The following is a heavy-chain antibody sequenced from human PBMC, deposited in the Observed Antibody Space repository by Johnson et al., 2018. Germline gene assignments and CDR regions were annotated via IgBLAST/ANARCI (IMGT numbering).Heavy chain of an antibody. CDR3: ASLTMIYPPHDAFDI. J-gene: IGHJ3*02. CDR2: ISSSSSYI. CDR1: GFTFSSYS. Sequence: EVQLLESGGGLVKXGGSLRLSCAASGFTFSSYSMNWVRQAPGKGLEWVSSISSSSSYIYYADSGKGRFTISRDNANNSLYLQMNSLRAEDTAVYYCASLTMIYPPHDAFDIWGQGTMVTVSS. D-gene: IGHD3-22*01. V-gene: IGHV3-21*01.